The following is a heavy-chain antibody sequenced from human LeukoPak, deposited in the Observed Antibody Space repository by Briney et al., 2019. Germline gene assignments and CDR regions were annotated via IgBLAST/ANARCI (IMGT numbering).Heavy chain of an antibody. CDR2: MYHSGST. V-gene: IGHV4-38-2*01. D-gene: IGHD7-27*01. CDR3: ARNPGPLGYSYYHYYMDV. Sequence: PSETLSLTCAVSGYSISSGYYWGWIRQPPGKGLGWIGSMYHSGSTYYNPSLKSRVTISVDTSKNQFSLKLSSVTAADTAVYYCARNPGPLGYSYYHYYMDVWGKGTTVTVS. J-gene: IGHJ6*03. CDR1: GYSISSGYY.